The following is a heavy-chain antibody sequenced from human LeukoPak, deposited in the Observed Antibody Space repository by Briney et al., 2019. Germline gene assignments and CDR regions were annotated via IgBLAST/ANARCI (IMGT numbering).Heavy chain of an antibody. V-gene: IGHV1-2*02. D-gene: IGHD3-16*02. Sequence: ASVKVSCKASGYTFTGHYMHWVRQAPGQGLEWMGWINPNSGGTNYAQKFQGRVTMTRDTSISTAYMELSRLRSDDTAVYYCARALDYVWGSYRRPIDYWGQGTLVTVSS. CDR1: GYTFTGHY. J-gene: IGHJ4*02. CDR3: ARALDYVWGSYRRPIDY. CDR2: INPNSGGT.